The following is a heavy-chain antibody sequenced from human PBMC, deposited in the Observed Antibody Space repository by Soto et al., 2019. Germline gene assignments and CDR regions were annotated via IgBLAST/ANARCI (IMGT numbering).Heavy chain of an antibody. CDR1: GYSFSSYG. D-gene: IGHD5-12*01. CDR2: ISVNNGNT. V-gene: IGHV1-18*04. J-gene: IGHJ5*02. CDR3: ATSYDSGFDP. Sequence: ASVKVSCKASGYSFSSYGISWVRQAPGQGLEWMGWISVNNGNTNYAPKFQGRVTMTTDTSTSTAYMELRSLRSDDTAVYYCATSYDSGFDPWGQGTLVTVSS.